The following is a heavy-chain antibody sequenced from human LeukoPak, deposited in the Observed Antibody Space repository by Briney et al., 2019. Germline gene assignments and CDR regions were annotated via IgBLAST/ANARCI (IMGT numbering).Heavy chain of an antibody. D-gene: IGHD1-1*01. CDR2: ISSDGSSS. J-gene: IGHJ4*02. Sequence: GGSLRLSCAASGFTFSNSWMHWVRQVPGKGLLWVSCISSDGSSSIYADSVKGRFTISRDNAKNTLYLQINSLRAEDTAVYYCARMATAFDYWGQGTLVTVSS. V-gene: IGHV3-74*01. CDR1: GFTFSNSW. CDR3: ARMATAFDY.